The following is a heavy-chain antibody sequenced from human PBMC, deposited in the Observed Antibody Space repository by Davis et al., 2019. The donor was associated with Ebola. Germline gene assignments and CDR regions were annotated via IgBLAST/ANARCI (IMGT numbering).Heavy chain of an antibody. CDR2: IKKDGIQK. CDR1: GLTFSSLG. V-gene: IGHV3-7*03. D-gene: IGHD2-8*02. CDR3: ARGPGYCTGGVCYRTYYYGMDV. J-gene: IGHJ6*02. Sequence: GGSLRLSCATSGLTFSSLGMSWVRQAPGKGLEWVATIKKDGIQKYYVDSVKGRFIISRDNAKNLLYLQMNSLRDDDTAVYYCARGPGYCTGGVCYRTYYYGMDVWGQGTTVTVSS.